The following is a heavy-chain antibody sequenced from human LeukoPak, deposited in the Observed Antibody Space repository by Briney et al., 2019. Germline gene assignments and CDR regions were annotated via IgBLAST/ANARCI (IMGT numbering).Heavy chain of an antibody. Sequence: GESLEISCKGSGYSFTSYWISWVRQMPGKGLEWMGRIDPSDSYTNYSPSFQGHVTISADKSISTAYLQWSSLKASDTAMYYCARGYSYGYPLRYYYYYGMDVWGQGTTVTVSS. CDR2: IDPSDSYT. D-gene: IGHD5-18*01. CDR3: ARGYSYGYPLRYYYYYGMDV. V-gene: IGHV5-10-1*01. J-gene: IGHJ6*02. CDR1: GYSFTSYW.